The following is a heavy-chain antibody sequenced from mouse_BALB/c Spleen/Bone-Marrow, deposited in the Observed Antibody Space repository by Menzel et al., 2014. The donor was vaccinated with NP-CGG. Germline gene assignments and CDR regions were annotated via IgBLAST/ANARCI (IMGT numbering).Heavy chain of an antibody. V-gene: IGHV2-9*02. D-gene: IGHD2-1*01. J-gene: IGHJ1*01. Sequence: QVQLQQSGPGLVAPSQSLSITCTVSGFSLKNYGVHWVRQPPGKGLEWLGVIGTGGGTNYNSALMSRLSISKDNSKSQVFLKMNSLQTDDTAMYYCARDRAYGNWYFDVWGAGTPVTVSS. CDR1: GFSLKNYG. CDR3: ARDRAYGNWYFDV. CDR2: IGTGGGT.